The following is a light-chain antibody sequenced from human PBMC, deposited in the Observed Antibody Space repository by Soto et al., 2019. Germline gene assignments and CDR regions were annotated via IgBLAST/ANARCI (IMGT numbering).Light chain of an antibody. CDR3: QQSYSTPYT. V-gene: IGKV1-39*01. CDR1: QSISSY. CDR2: AAS. Sequence: DIQMTQSPSSLSASVGDRVTITCRASQSISSYLNCYQQKPGKAPKLLIYAASSLQCGVPSRFSGSGSGTDFTLTISSLQPEDFATHYCQQSYSTPYTFGQGTKLEIK. J-gene: IGKJ2*01.